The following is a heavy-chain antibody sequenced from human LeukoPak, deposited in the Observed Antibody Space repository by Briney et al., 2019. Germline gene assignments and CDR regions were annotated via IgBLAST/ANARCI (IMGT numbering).Heavy chain of an antibody. CDR1: GGSISSYY. CDR2: IYYSGST. Sequence: SETLSLTCTVSGGSISSYYWSWIRQPPGEGLEWIGYIYYSGSTNYNPSLKSRVTISVDTSKNQFSLKLSSVTAADTAVYYCARASLITIFGVVIIEYFDYWGQGTLVTVSS. J-gene: IGHJ4*02. D-gene: IGHD3-3*01. CDR3: ARASLITIFGVVIIEYFDY. V-gene: IGHV4-59*01.